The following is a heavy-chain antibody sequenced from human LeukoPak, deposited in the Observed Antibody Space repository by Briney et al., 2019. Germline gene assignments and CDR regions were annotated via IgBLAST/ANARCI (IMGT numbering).Heavy chain of an antibody. D-gene: IGHD5-18*01. CDR1: GYTFTSYD. CDR3: AREVDVDTALAYGMDV. J-gene: IGHJ6*02. V-gene: IGHV1-8*01. Sequence: GASVKVSCKASGYTFTSYDINWVRQATGQGLEWMGWMNPNSGNTGYAQKFQGRVTMTRNTSISTAYMELSSLRSEDTAVYYRAREVDVDTALAYGMDVWGQGTTVTVSS. CDR2: MNPNSGNT.